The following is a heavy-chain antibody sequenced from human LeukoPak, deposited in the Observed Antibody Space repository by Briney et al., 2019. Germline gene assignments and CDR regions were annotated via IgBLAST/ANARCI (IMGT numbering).Heavy chain of an antibody. V-gene: IGHV4-34*01. J-gene: IGHJ4*02. Sequence: SETLSLTCAVYGGSLSGYYWSWIRQPPGKGLEWIGEINHSGSTNYNPSLKSRVTISVDTSKNQFSLKLSSVTAADTAVYYCAREARSVITFGGVIVPTKFDYWGQGTLVTVSS. CDR3: AREARSVITFGGVIVPTKFDY. CDR2: INHSGST. CDR1: GGSLSGYY. D-gene: IGHD3-16*02.